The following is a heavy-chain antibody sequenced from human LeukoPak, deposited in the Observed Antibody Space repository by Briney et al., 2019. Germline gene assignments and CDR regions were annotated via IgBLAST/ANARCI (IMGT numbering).Heavy chain of an antibody. V-gene: IGHV4-39*07. Sequence: PSETLSLTCTVSGGSISTSNYYWGWIRQPPGKGLEWIGNIFYSGSTYYSPSLKSRVTISVDTSKNQFSLKLSSVTAADTAVYYCARRGYNSAYWGQGTLVTVSS. D-gene: IGHD1-20*01. CDR2: IFYSGST. CDR1: GGSISTSNYY. CDR3: ARRGYNSAY. J-gene: IGHJ4*02.